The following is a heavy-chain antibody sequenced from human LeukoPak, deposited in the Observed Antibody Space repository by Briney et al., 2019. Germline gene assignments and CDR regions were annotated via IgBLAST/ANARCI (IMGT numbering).Heavy chain of an antibody. J-gene: IGHJ4*02. Sequence: ASVKLSCKPSGYTFTSFAISWVRQAPGQGLEWMGWIGAYNGDTNYAQKFQGRVTMTTDTSTSTAYMDLRSLRSDDTAVYYCTRDHCRGDNCPSFDYWGQGTLVTVSS. V-gene: IGHV1-18*04. CDR2: IGAYNGDT. CDR3: TRDHCRGDNCPSFDY. D-gene: IGHD2-15*01. CDR1: GYTFTSFA.